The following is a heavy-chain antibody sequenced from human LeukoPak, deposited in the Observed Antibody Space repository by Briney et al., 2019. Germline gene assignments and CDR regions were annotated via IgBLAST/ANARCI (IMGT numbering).Heavy chain of an antibody. CDR1: GFTFSSYG. CDR3: AKDLYGGDSYFDY. D-gene: IGHD4-23*01. CDR2: ISYDGSNK. Sequence: GGSLRLSCAASGFTFSSYGMHWVRQAPGKGLEWVAFISYDGSNKYYADSVKGRFTTSRDNSKNTLYLQMNSLKREDTAVYYCAKDLYGGDSYFDYWGQGALVTVSS. J-gene: IGHJ4*02. V-gene: IGHV3-30*18.